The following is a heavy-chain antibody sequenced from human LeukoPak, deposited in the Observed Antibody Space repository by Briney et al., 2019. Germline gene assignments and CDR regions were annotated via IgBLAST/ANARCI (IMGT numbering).Heavy chain of an antibody. CDR3: ARGLKTRERTITTS. Sequence: PGGSLRLSCAASGFTFSTYLMTWVCQAPGKGLEWVANIKQDGSEKYYVDSVKGRFTISRDNAKNSLYLQMNSLRAEDTAVYYCARGLKTRERTITTSWGQGTLVTVSS. V-gene: IGHV3-7*01. CDR1: GFTFSTYL. J-gene: IGHJ4*02. D-gene: IGHD4-4*01. CDR2: IKQDGSEK.